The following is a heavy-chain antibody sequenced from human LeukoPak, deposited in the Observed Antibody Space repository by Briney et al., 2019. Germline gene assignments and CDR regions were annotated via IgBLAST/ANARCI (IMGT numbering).Heavy chain of an antibody. CDR3: ARGGTYMVRGALRY. V-gene: IGHV4-34*01. Sequence: SETLSLTCTVSGGSISSYYWSWIRQPPGKGLEWIGEINHSGSTNYNPSLKSRVTISVDTSKNQFSLKLSSVTAADTAVYYCARGGTYMVRGALRYWGQGTLVTVSS. J-gene: IGHJ4*02. CDR1: GGSISSYY. CDR2: INHSGST. D-gene: IGHD3-10*01.